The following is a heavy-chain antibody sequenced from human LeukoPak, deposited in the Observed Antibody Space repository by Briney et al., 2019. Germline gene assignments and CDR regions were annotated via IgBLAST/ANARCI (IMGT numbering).Heavy chain of an antibody. CDR1: GFTFSSYD. CDR2: IGTAGDT. V-gene: IGHV3-13*01. Sequence: PGGSLRLSCAASGFTFSSYDMHWVRQATGKGLEWVSAIGTAGDTYYPGSVKGRFTISRENAKNSLYLQMNSLRAEDTALYYCAKDMGEGVAGTKGDYWGQGTLVTVSS. J-gene: IGHJ4*02. CDR3: AKDMGEGVAGTKGDY. D-gene: IGHD6-19*01.